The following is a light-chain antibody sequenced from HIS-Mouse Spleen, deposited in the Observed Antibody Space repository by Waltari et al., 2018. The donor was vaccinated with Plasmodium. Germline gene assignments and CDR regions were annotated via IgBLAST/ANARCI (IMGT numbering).Light chain of an antibody. Sequence: DIVMTQTPLSLSVTPGQPASISCKSSQSLLHSDGKTYLYWYLQKPGQSPQLLIYEVSNRVSGGPDRFSGSGSGTDFILKISRVEAEDVGVYYCMQSIQLRTFGQGTKVEIK. V-gene: IGKV2D-29*02. J-gene: IGKJ1*01. CDR1: QSLLHSDGKTY. CDR3: MQSIQLRT. CDR2: EVS.